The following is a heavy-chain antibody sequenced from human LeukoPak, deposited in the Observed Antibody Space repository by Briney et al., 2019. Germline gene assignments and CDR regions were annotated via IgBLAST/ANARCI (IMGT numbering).Heavy chain of an antibody. CDR2: INLDGSEK. CDR1: GFTFRSYW. D-gene: IGHD1-26*01. CDR3: ARDTEYSDSFAFDI. J-gene: IGHJ3*02. V-gene: IGHV3-7*01. Sequence: GGSLRLSCAASGFTFRSYWMTWVRQAPGKGLEWVANINLDGSEKSYVDSVKGRFIISRDNAENSLYLQMNSLRAKDTAVYYCARDTEYSDSFAFDIWGQGTMVTASS.